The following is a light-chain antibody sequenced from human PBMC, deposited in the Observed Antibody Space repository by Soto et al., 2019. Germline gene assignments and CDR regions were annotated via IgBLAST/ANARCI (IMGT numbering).Light chain of an antibody. CDR3: QQYGSSPT. Sequence: EIVLTQSPGTLSLFPGERATLSCRASQSLSTSYLAWYQQKPGQAPRLLLYGASSRATGIPDRFSGSGSGTDFTLTISRLEPEDFAVYYCQQYGSSPTFGQGTRLEIK. V-gene: IGKV3-20*01. CDR1: QSLSTSY. J-gene: IGKJ5*01. CDR2: GAS.